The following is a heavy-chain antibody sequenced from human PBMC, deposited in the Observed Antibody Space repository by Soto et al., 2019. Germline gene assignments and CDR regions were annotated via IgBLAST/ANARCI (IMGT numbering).Heavy chain of an antibody. V-gene: IGHV1-69*13. D-gene: IGHD2-15*01. Sequence: ASVKVSCKASGGTFDNYSASWVRQAPGQGLEWMGGIIPMFETVNYAQRFQGRLTIAADESTSTAYMELTSLTSADTAIYFCARGLRTGNYGMDVWGQGTTVTVSS. CDR1: GGTFDNYS. CDR3: ARGLRTGNYGMDV. CDR2: IIPMFETV. J-gene: IGHJ6*02.